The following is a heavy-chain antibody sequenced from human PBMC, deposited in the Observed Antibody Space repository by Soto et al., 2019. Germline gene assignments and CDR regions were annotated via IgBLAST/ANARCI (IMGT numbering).Heavy chain of an antibody. D-gene: IGHD7-27*01. J-gene: IGHJ6*01. V-gene: IGHV3-30*18. CDR1: GFTFSSYG. Sequence: QVQLVESGGGVVQPGRSLRLSCAASGFTFSSYGMHWVRQAPGKGLEWVAVISYDGSNKYYADSVKGRFTISRDNSKNTLYLQMNSLRAEDTDVYYCAKDLLGPGRAYGMDVW. CDR2: ISYDGSNK. CDR3: AKDLLGPGRAYGMDV.